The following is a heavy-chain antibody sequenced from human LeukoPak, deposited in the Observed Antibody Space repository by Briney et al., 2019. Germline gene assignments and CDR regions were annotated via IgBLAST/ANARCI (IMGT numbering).Heavy chain of an antibody. CDR2: ISRSGSTT. V-gene: IGHV3-48*03. CDR3: ARDSTGWYSRLD. D-gene: IGHD6-19*01. Sequence: GGSLRLSCAASGFTFSSYGMNWVRQAPGKGLEWVSYISRSGSTTSYADSVKGRFTISRDNAKNSLYLQMNSLRVEDSAVYFCARDSTGWYSRLDWGQGTLVTVSS. CDR1: GFTFSSYG. J-gene: IGHJ4*02.